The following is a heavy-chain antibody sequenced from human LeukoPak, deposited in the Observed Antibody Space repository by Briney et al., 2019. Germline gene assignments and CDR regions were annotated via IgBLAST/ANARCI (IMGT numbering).Heavy chain of an antibody. J-gene: IGHJ4*02. CDR2: ISSSSSYI. CDR1: GFTFSSYS. Sequence: PGGSLRLSCAASGFTFSSYSMNWVRQAPGKGLEWVSSISSSSSYIYYADSVKGRFTISRDNAKNSLYLQMNSLRAEDTAAYYCARDNRDRVFYYFDYWGQGTLVTVSS. V-gene: IGHV3-21*01. D-gene: IGHD1-14*01. CDR3: ARDNRDRVFYYFDY.